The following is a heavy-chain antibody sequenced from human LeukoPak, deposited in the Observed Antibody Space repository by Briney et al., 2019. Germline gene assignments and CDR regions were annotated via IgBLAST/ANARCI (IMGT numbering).Heavy chain of an antibody. J-gene: IGHJ4*02. CDR1: GFTFSSYW. D-gene: IGHD2-15*01. CDR2: IASDGSST. Sequence: GGSLRLSCAASGFTFSSYWMNWVRQAPGKGLVWVSRIASDGSSTTYADSVKGRFSISRDNAKNTLYLQMNSLRVEDTAVYYCARGRPHGSDYWGQGTLVTVSS. V-gene: IGHV3-74*01. CDR3: ARGRPHGSDY.